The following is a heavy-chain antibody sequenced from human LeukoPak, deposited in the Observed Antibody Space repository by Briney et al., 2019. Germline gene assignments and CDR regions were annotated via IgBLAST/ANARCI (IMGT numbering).Heavy chain of an antibody. Sequence: SETLSLTGTVSGGSISSSSYYWGWIRQPPGKGLEWIGSIYYSGSTYYNPSLKSRVTISVDTSKNQFSLKLSSVTAADTAVYYCARRDSGFGEGNWFDPWGQGTLVTVSS. CDR3: ARRDSGFGEGNWFDP. J-gene: IGHJ5*02. CDR2: IYYSGST. V-gene: IGHV4-39*01. D-gene: IGHD3-10*01. CDR1: GGSISSSSYY.